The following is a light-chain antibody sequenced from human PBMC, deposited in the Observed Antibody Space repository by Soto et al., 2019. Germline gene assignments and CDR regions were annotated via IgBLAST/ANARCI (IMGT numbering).Light chain of an antibody. CDR1: QSVSSSY. J-gene: IGKJ1*01. V-gene: IGKV3-20*01. CDR3: QQYGSSPWT. Sequence: EIMLTQSPGTLSLSQGERATLSFRASQSVSSSYLAWYQQRPGQAPRLLIYGASSRATGIPDRFSGSGSGTDFTLTISRLEPEDFAVYYCQQYGSSPWTFGQGTKVDI. CDR2: GAS.